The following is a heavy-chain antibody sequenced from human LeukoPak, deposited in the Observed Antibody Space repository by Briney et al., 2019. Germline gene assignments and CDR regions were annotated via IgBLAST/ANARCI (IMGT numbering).Heavy chain of an antibody. CDR2: IYTDGST. V-gene: IGHV3-53*01. CDR1: GFTFSGHS. Sequence: RSGGSLRLSCAASGFTFSGHSMSWVRQAPGKGLEWVSVIYTDGSTYYADSVKGRFTISRDNSKNTLYLQMSSLRAEDTAVYYCAITGESSNWSLYFDYWGQGTLVTVSS. D-gene: IGHD6-13*01. J-gene: IGHJ4*02. CDR3: AITGESSNWSLYFDY.